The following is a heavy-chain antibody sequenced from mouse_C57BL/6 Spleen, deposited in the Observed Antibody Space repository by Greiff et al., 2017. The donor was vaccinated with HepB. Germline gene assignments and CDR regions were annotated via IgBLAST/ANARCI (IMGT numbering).Heavy chain of an antibody. J-gene: IGHJ2*01. V-gene: IGHV2-2*01. CDR3: ARTRPPYDGHYGGCDY. D-gene: IGHD2-3*01. CDR2: IWSGGST. Sequence: VKLKQSGPGLVQPSQSLSITCTVSGFSLTSYGVHWVRQSPGKGLEWLGVIWSGGSTDYNAAFISRLSISKDNSKSQVFFKMNSLQADDTAIYYGARTRPPYDGHYGGCDYWGQGTTLTVSS. CDR1: GFSLTSYG.